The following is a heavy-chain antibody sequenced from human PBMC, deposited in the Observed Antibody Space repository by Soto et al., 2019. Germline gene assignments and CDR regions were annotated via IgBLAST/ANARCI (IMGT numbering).Heavy chain of an antibody. D-gene: IGHD3-10*01. CDR1: GFTFSSYG. CDR3: AKDQWGSGSSAFDY. V-gene: IGHV3-30*18. CDR2: ISYDGSNK. J-gene: IGHJ4*02. Sequence: QVQLVESGGGVVQPGRSLRLSCAASGFTFSSYGMHWVRKAPGKGLEWVAVISYDGSNKYYADSVKGRFTISRDNSKNTLYLQMNSLRAEDTAVYYCAKDQWGSGSSAFDYWGQGTLVTVSS.